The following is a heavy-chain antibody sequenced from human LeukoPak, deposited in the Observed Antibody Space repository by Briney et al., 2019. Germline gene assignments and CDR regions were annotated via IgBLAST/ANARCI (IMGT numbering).Heavy chain of an antibody. CDR3: ATLGVVTDYGMDV. J-gene: IGHJ6*04. D-gene: IGHD1-14*01. CDR1: GFTFSSYA. CDR2: IYSGGST. V-gene: IGHV3-53*01. Sequence: GGSLRLSCAASGFTFSSYAMSWVRQAPGKGLEWVSVIYSGGSTYYADSVKGRFTISRDNSKNTLYLQMNSLRAEDTAVYYCATLGVVTDYGMDVWGKGTTVTVSS.